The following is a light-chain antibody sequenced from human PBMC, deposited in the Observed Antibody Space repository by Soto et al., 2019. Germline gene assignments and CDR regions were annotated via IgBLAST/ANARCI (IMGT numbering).Light chain of an antibody. J-gene: IGKJ1*01. CDR1: QSVSTNN. CDR2: AAS. V-gene: IGKV3-20*01. Sequence: IVLTPSPGTLSSSPGERATLSCRASQSVSTNNLAWYQQRPGRAPRLLIYAASRRATGIPDRFSGSGSGTDFTLTISRLEPEDFAVYYCQQYGSSPRTFGQGTKVDIK. CDR3: QQYGSSPRT.